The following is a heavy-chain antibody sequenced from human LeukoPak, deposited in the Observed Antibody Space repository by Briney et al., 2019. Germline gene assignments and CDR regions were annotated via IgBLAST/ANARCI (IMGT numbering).Heavy chain of an antibody. J-gene: IGHJ4*02. CDR3: ARQGYIDCSSTSCLYYFDY. Sequence: GGSLRLSCAASGFTFSSYSMNWVRQAPGKGLEWVSSISSSSSCIYYADSVKGRFTISRDNAKNSLYLQMNSLRAEDTAVYYCARQGYIDCSSTSCLYYFDYWGQGTLVTVSS. V-gene: IGHV3-21*01. D-gene: IGHD2-2*01. CDR1: GFTFSSYS. CDR2: ISSSSSCI.